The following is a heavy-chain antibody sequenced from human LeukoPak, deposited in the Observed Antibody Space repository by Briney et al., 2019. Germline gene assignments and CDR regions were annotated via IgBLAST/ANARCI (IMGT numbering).Heavy chain of an antibody. V-gene: IGHV3-15*07. CDR1: GFTFSNAY. Sequence: LGGSLRLSCAASGFTFSNAYMNWVRQAPGKGLEWVGRITPKTDGETTEYAAPVKDRFSISRDDSKSMMYLQMNSLKTEDTAVYYCITPLPYSAQGGQGTLVTVSS. D-gene: IGHD2-21*01. J-gene: IGHJ4*02. CDR3: ITPLPYSAQ. CDR2: ITPKTDGETT.